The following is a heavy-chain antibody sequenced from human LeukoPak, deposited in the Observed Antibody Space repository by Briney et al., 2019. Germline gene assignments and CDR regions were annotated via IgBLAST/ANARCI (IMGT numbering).Heavy chain of an antibody. CDR2: ISGSGGST. J-gene: IGHJ5*02. D-gene: IGHD6-13*01. CDR1: GFTFSSYA. V-gene: IGHV3-23*01. Sequence: PGGSLRLSCAASGFTFSSYAMSWVRQAPGKGLEWVSAISGSGGSTYYADSVKGRFTISRDNSKNTLYLQMNSLRAEDTAVYYCASHSSSWTYNWFDPWGQGTLVTVSS. CDR3: ASHSSSWTYNWFDP.